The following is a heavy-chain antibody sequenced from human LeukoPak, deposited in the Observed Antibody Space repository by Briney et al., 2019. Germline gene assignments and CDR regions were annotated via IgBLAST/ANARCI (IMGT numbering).Heavy chain of an antibody. CDR1: GYTFTSYG. CDR3: ARENSSWNYFDY. V-gene: IGHV1-2*02. Sequence: ASVKVSCKASGYTFTSYGISWVRQAPGQGLEWMGWINPNSGGTNYAQKFQGRVTMTRDTSISTAYMELSRLRSDDTAVYYCARENSSWNYFDYWGQGTLVTVSS. CDR2: INPNSGGT. J-gene: IGHJ4*02. D-gene: IGHD6-13*01.